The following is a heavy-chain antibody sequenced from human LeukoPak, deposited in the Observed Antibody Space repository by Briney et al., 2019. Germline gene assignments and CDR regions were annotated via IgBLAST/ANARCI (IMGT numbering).Heavy chain of an antibody. CDR2: IWYDGSNK. J-gene: IGHJ3*02. CDR3: ARYKEDLDAFDI. V-gene: IGHV3-33*01. Sequence: PGGSLRLSCAASGFTFSSHGMHWVRQAPGKGLEWVAVIWYDGSNKYYADSVNGRFTISRDNSKNTLYLQMNSLRAEDTAVYYCARYKEDLDAFDIWGQGTMVTVSS. D-gene: IGHD1-14*01. CDR1: GFTFSSHG.